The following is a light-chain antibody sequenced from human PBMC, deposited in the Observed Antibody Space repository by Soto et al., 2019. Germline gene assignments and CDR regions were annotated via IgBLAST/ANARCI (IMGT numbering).Light chain of an antibody. Sequence: EKVLTQSPATLSLSPGERATLSCSASQTVSSSLAWYQQKPGQAPRLLIYEASNRATGIPARFSGSGSGADFTLTISSLEPEDFALYYCQQHINWPLTFGGGTKVDNK. CDR3: QQHINWPLT. V-gene: IGKV3-11*01. CDR1: QTVSSS. CDR2: EAS. J-gene: IGKJ4*01.